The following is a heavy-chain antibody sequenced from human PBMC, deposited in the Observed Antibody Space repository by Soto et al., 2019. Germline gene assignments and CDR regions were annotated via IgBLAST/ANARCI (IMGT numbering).Heavy chain of an antibody. J-gene: IGHJ4*02. V-gene: IGHV3-23*01. Sequence: GGSLRLSCAASGSISTTTPLSWVRQAPGKGLEWVSTISGRGTNTYYADSVKGRFIISRDNLKNTVNLQMNGLGVEDTAIYYCATSFRYFDNWGQGTRVTVSS. CDR2: ISGRGTNT. CDR1: GSISTTTP. CDR3: ATSFRYFDN.